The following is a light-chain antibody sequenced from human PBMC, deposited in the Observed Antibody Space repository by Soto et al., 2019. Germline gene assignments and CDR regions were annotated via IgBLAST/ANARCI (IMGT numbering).Light chain of an antibody. CDR1: QSISSW. CDR2: DAS. J-gene: IGKJ1*01. V-gene: IGKV1-5*01. CDR3: QQYSSYSGT. Sequence: DIQMTQSPSTLSASVGERVTITCRASQSISSWLAWYQQKPGKAPKLLIYDASSLESGVPARFSGSGSGTEFTLTISSLQPDDFATYYCQQYSSYSGTFGQGTKVEIK.